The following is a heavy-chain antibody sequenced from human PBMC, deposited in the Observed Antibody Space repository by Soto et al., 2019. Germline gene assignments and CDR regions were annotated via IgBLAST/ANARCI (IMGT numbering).Heavy chain of an antibody. CDR1: GGSISSSSYY. J-gene: IGHJ3*02. D-gene: IGHD6-19*01. V-gene: IGHV4-39*01. CDR2: IYYSGST. Sequence: SETLSLTCTVSGGSISSSSYYWGWIRQPPGKGLEWIGSIYYSGSTYYNPSLKSRVTISVDTSKNQFSLKLSSVTAADTAVYYCASGGNRLWYSSGWYAFDIWGQGTMVTVSS. CDR3: ASGGNRLWYSSGWYAFDI.